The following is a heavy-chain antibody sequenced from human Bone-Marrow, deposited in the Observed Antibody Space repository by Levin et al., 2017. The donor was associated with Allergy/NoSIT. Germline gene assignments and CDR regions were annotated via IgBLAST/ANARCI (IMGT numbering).Heavy chain of an antibody. Sequence: AGGSLRLSCTASGFTFSDYYMNWFRQAPGKGLEWVSDIDSSGSAIKYADSVKGRFTISRDNAHNSLYLQMNSLRVEDTAVYYCARGYSSIFPRFLWGQGTLVTVSS. V-gene: IGHV3-11*01. J-gene: IGHJ4*02. CDR3: ARGYSSIFPRFL. CDR2: IDSSGSAI. CDR1: GFTFSDYY. D-gene: IGHD6-13*01.